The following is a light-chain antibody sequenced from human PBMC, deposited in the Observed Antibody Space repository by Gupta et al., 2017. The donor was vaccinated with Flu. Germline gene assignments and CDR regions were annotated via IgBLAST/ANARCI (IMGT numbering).Light chain of an antibody. J-gene: IGLJ1*01. CDR1: NSDVGVYNY. V-gene: IGLV2-11*01. CDR2: DVN. CDR3: CSYAGTFIYV. Sequence: QSALTQPRSVSGSPGQSVTISCTGSNSDVGVYNYVSWYQQYPGKAPKLIIYDVNKRPSGVPDRFSGSKSGNTASLTISGLQAEDEADYFCCSYAGTFIYVFGIETKLTVL.